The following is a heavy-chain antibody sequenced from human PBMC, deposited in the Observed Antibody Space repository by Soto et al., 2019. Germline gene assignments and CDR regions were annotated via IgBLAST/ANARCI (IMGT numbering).Heavy chain of an antibody. CDR1: GGSISSGNYY. CDR3: ATMGTPATGLFYFDY. CDR2: ISYSGST. D-gene: IGHD2-15*01. J-gene: IGHJ4*02. V-gene: IGHV4-30-4*01. Sequence: QVQLQESGPGLVKPSQTLSLTCTVSGGSISSGNYYWSWIRQPPGKGLEWIGFISYSGSTYYNLSLKSRVTLSVVTSKNQFSLNLNFVTAADTAVYYCATMGTPATGLFYFDYWGQGTLVTVSS.